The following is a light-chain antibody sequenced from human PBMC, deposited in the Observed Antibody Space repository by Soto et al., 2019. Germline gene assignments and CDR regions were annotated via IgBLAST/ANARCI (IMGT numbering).Light chain of an antibody. J-gene: IGLJ1*01. CDR3: SSYAGSTPYV. CDR1: SSDVGGYNF. Sequence: SSDVGGYNFVSWYQQYPGKAPKLMIYEVSKRPSGVPDRFSGSKSGNTASLTVSGLQAEDEADYYCSSYAGSTPYVFGTGTKVTVL. V-gene: IGLV2-8*01. CDR2: EVS.